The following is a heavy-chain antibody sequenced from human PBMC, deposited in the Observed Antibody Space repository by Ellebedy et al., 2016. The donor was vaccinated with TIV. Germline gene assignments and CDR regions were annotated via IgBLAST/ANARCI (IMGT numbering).Heavy chain of an antibody. CDR1: ELTVTSNF. V-gene: IGHV3-66*01. D-gene: IGHD3-10*01. CDR2: IAIYSTT. Sequence: GGSLRLSCAASELTVTSNFMSWVRQAPGKGLAWVSTIAIYSTTYYADSVKGRFTISRDNSKNTLDIQMNSLRAEDTAVYYCARETYNDVDLKLWGIFDIWGQGTMVTVSS. CDR3: ARETYNDVDLKLWGIFDI. J-gene: IGHJ3*02.